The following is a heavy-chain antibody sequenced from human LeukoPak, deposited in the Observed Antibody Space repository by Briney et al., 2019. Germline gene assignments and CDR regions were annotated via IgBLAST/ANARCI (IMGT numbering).Heavy chain of an antibody. Sequence: GGSLRLSCAVSGFTFTTYGMHWVRQAPGKGLEWVALISFDGSEKYYADSVKGRFTISREDSKNTLYLQLNSLRAEDTALYYCTRNNGWYGISWGQGTLVTVSS. CDR2: ISFDGSEK. CDR3: TRNNGWYGIS. D-gene: IGHD6-19*01. CDR1: GFTFTTYG. J-gene: IGHJ4*02. V-gene: IGHV3-30*03.